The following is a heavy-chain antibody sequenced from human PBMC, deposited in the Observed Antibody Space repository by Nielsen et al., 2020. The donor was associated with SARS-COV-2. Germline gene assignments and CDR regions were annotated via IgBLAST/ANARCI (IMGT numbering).Heavy chain of an antibody. V-gene: IGHV1-69*04. CDR3: AKDLSPILRWPTDY. D-gene: IGHD4-23*01. CDR2: IIPILGIA. Sequence: SVKVSCKASGGTFSSYAISWVRQAPGQGLEWMGRIIPILGIANYAQKFQGRVTITADKSTSTAYMELSSLRAEDTAVYYCAKDLSPILRWPTDYWGQGTLVTVSS. J-gene: IGHJ4*02. CDR1: GGTFSSYA.